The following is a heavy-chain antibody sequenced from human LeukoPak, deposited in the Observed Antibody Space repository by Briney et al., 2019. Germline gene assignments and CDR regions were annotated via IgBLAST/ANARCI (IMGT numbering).Heavy chain of an antibody. D-gene: IGHD3-3*01. CDR1: GFTFSSYA. V-gene: IGHV3-48*01. J-gene: IGHJ6*02. CDR3: ARQDYDFWSGYPVV. Sequence: GGSLRLSCAASGFTFSSYAMHWVRQAPGKGLEWVSYISSSSSTIYYADSVKGRFTISRDNAKNSLYLQMNSLRAEDTAVYYCARQDYDFWSGYPVVWGQGTTVTVSS. CDR2: ISSSSSTI.